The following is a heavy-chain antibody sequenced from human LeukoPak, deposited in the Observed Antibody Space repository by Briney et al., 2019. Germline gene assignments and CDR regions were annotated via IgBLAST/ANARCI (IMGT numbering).Heavy chain of an antibody. CDR1: GGSISSGGYS. D-gene: IGHD3-22*01. V-gene: IGHV4-30-2*01. J-gene: IGHJ4*02. Sequence: PSETLSLTCAVSGGSISSGGYSWSWIRQPPGKGLEWIGYIYHSGSTYYNPSLKSRVTISVDGSKNQFSLKLSSVTAADTAVYYCASHYYDSSGYRDYWGQGTLVTVSS. CDR2: IYHSGST. CDR3: ASHYYDSSGYRDY.